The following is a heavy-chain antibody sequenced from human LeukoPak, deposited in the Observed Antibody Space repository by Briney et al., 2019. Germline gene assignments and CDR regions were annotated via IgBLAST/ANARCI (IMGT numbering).Heavy chain of an antibody. J-gene: IGHJ4*02. D-gene: IGHD3-22*01. V-gene: IGHV4-4*07. Sequence: PSETLSLTCTVSGGSISSHYWSWIRQPAGKGLEWIGRIYTSGSTNYNPSLKSRVTMSVDTSKNQFSLKLSSVTAADTAVYYCARDLGACYDSGGYFDYWGQGTLVTVSS. CDR3: ARDLGACYDSGGYFDY. CDR2: IYTSGST. CDR1: GGSISSHY.